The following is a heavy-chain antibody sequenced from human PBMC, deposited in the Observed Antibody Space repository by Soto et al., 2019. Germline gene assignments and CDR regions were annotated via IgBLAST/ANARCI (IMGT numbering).Heavy chain of an antibody. J-gene: IGHJ4*02. CDR2: IYHGLSI. CDR1: SESFSGYY. CDR3: ARHGGYYFDY. D-gene: IGHD3-16*01. Sequence: TETLSLTCAVYSESFSGYYWSWIRQPPGKGLEWIGEIYHGLSIVYNPSLKSRVTISGDSSKNQFSLKLSSVTAADTAVYYCARHGGYYFDYWGQGTLVTVYS. V-gene: IGHV4-34*01.